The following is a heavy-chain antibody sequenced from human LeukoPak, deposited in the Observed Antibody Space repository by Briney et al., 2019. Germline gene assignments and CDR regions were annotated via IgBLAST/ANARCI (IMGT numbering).Heavy chain of an antibody. J-gene: IGHJ1*01. V-gene: IGHV3-33*06. Sequence: PGGSLRLSCAASGFTFSHYGMHWVRQTPGAGPEWVAVIWSDGSDKYYAKSVKGRFTISRDNSKNSLFLQMNSLRAEDTAAYYCAKDAQRGFDYSNSLQNWGQGILVTVSS. CDR1: GFTFSHYG. D-gene: IGHD4-11*01. CDR3: AKDAQRGFDYSNSLQN. CDR2: IWSDGSDK.